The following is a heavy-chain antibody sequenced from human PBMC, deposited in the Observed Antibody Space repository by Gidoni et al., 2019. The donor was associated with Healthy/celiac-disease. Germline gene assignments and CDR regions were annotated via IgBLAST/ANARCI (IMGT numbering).Heavy chain of an antibody. V-gene: IGHV4-59*01. CDR2: IYYSGST. J-gene: IGHJ5*02. D-gene: IGHD1-26*01. Sequence: QVQLQESGPGLVKPSETLSLTCTVSVGSISSYSWSWIRQPPGKGLEWIGYIYYSGSTNYNPSLKSRVTISVDTSKNQFSLKLSSVTAADTAVYYCARGATKVGATVWFDPWGQGTLVTVSS. CDR1: VGSISSYS. CDR3: ARGATKVGATVWFDP.